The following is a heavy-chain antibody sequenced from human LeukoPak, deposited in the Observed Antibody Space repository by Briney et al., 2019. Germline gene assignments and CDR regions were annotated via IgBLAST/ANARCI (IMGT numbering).Heavy chain of an antibody. D-gene: IGHD6-13*01. CDR1: GYTFTGYY. J-gene: IGHJ6*02. CDR2: INPNSGGT. V-gene: IGHV1-2*02. Sequence: EASVKVSCKASGYTFTGYYMHWVRQAPGQGLEWMGWINPNSGGTNYAQKFQGRVTMTRDTSISTAYMELSRLRSDDTAVYYCAREKQQLFRYYYYYGMDVWGQGTTVTVSS. CDR3: AREKQQLFRYYYYYGMDV.